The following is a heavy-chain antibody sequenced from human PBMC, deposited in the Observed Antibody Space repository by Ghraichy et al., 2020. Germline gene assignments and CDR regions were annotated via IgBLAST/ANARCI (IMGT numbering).Heavy chain of an antibody. D-gene: IGHD6-13*01. V-gene: IGHV4-39*01. CDR3: ARRTYSSNWYGGAFDY. Sequence: SETLSLICTVSGGSISSGSYYWGWIRQPPGKGLEWIGNIYYSGGTYYNPSLKSRVTISVDTSKNQFSLKLSSVTAADTAVYYCARRTYSSNWYGGAFDYWGQGTLVTVSS. CDR1: GGSISSGSYY. J-gene: IGHJ4*02. CDR2: IYYSGGT.